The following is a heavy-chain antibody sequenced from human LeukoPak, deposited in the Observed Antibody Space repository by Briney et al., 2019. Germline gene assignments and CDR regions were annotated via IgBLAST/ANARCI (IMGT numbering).Heavy chain of an antibody. D-gene: IGHD3-22*01. CDR2: INPNSGGT. J-gene: IGHJ3*02. CDR3: ARDYYDSSGFGAFDI. CDR1: GSNFTADY. Sequence: ASVKVSCKPSGSNFTADYMHWVRQAPGQGLKWMGWINPNSGGTNYAQKFQGRVTMTRDMSISTAYMELSRLRSDDTAVYYCARDYYDSSGFGAFDIWGQGTMVTVSS. V-gene: IGHV1-2*02.